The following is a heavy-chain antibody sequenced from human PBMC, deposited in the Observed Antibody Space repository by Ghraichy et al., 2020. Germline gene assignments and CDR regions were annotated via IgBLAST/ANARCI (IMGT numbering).Heavy chain of an antibody. D-gene: IGHD6-13*01. J-gene: IGHJ3*02. V-gene: IGHV3-30*02. CDR1: GFTFSSYG. Sequence: GSLRLSCAASGFTFSSYGMHWVRQAPGKGLEWVAFIRYDGSNKYYADSVKGRFTISRDNSKNTLYLQMNSLRAEDTAVYYCAKAESGYSSSWYSRTGSVIDAFDIWGQGTMVTVSS. CDR3: AKAESGYSSSWYSRTGSVIDAFDI. CDR2: IRYDGSNK.